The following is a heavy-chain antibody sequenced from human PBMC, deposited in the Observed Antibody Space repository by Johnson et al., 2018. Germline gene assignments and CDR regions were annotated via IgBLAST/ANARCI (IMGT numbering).Heavy chain of an antibody. CDR2: ISTRSSAI. J-gene: IGHJ6*03. CDR3: AREGYDSSGYYPYYMDV. CDR1: GFTFNSYA. V-gene: IGHV3-48*01. Sequence: VQLVESGGGLVQPGGSLRLSCAASGFTFNSYAMNWVRQAPGKGLEWVSYISTRSSAIYYADSVRGLFTISRDNAKNSLYLQMNSLRAEDTAVYYCAREGYDSSGYYPYYMDVWGKGTTVTVSS. D-gene: IGHD3-22*01.